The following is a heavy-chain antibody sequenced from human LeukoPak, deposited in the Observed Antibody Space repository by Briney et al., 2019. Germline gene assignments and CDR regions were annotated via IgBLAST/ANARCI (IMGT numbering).Heavy chain of an antibody. CDR3: ASRYYYDSSGYYSPFDAFDT. D-gene: IGHD3-22*01. CDR1: GFTFTSYT. V-gene: IGHV3-48*02. Sequence: GGSLRLSCAASGFTFTSYTMNWVRQAPGKGLEWISYIRTSGGVVSYTDSVRGRFTISTDSAKNSLYLQMNSLRDDDTAVYYCASRYYYDSSGYYSPFDAFDTWGQGTMVTVSS. CDR2: IRTSGGVV. J-gene: IGHJ3*02.